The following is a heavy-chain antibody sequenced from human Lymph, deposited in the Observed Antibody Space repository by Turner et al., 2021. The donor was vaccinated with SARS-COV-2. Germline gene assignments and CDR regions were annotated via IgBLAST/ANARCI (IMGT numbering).Heavy chain of an antibody. Sequence: QVQLVQSGAEVKKPGAPLRVPCKASGYTFTSYYMHWVRQAPGQGLEWMGIINPSGDSTSYAQKFQGRVTMTRDTSTSTVYMELSSLRSEDTAVYYCARVGPGGFDYWGQGTPVTVSS. CDR1: GYTFTSYY. CDR2: INPSGDST. CDR3: ARVGPGGFDY. V-gene: IGHV1-46*01. D-gene: IGHD2-15*01. J-gene: IGHJ4*02.